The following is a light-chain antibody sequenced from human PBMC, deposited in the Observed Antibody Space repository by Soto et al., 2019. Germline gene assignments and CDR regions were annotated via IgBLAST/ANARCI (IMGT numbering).Light chain of an antibody. V-gene: IGKV1-5*03. CDR3: QQYITDPYT. J-gene: IGKJ2*01. Sequence: DIQMTQSPSTLSASVGDRVTITCRASHSINTWLAWYQQKPGKAPKLLIYQASSLESGVPSNFSGGGSGTEFTLTISSLQPDDCATYYCQQYITDPYTFGQGTKLEIK. CDR1: HSINTW. CDR2: QAS.